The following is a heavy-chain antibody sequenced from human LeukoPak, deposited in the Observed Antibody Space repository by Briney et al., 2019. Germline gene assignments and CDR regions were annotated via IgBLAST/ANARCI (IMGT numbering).Heavy chain of an antibody. CDR2: IIPILGIA. CDR1: GGTFSSYA. V-gene: IGHV1-69*04. D-gene: IGHD3-22*01. J-gene: IGHJ5*02. CDR3: ARPRAEYYYDSSGYWFDP. Sequence: GASVKVSCKASGGTFSSYAISWVRQAPGQGLEWMGRIIPILGIANYAQKFQGRVTITADKSTSTAYMELSSLRSEDTAVHYCARPRAEYYYDSSGYWFDPWGQGTLVTVSS.